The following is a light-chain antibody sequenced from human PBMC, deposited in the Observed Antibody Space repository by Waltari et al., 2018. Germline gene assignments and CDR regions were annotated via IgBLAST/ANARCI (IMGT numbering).Light chain of an antibody. CDR2: SNN. J-gene: IGLJ3*02. CDR1: NSHIGSTT. CDR3: AAWDDSLNGHWV. V-gene: IGLV1-44*01. Sequence: QSVLTQPPSASGTPGQGGTIPCSGSNSHIGSTTGNWNQQLPGTAPKLLIYSNNQRPSGVPDRFSGSKSGTSASLAISGLQSEDEADYYCAAWDDSLNGHWVFGGGTKLTVL.